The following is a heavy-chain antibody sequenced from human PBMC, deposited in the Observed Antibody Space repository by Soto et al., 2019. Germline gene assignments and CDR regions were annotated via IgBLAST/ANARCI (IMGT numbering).Heavy chain of an antibody. CDR2: TRNKANSYTT. V-gene: IGHV3-72*01. CDR3: ARVWRELLVSRNDAFDI. J-gene: IGHJ3*02. CDR1: GFTFSDHY. Sequence: GGSLRLSCAASGFTFSDHYMDWVRQAPGKGLEWVGRTRNKANSYTTEYAASVKGRFTISRDDSKNSLYLQMNSLKTEDTAVYYCARVWRELLVSRNDAFDIWGQGTMVTVSS. D-gene: IGHD1-26*01.